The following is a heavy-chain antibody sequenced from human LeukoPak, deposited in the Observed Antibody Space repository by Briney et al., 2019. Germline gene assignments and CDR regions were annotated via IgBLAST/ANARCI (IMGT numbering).Heavy chain of an antibody. J-gene: IGHJ4*02. CDR2: INGGGVNT. V-gene: IGHV3-23*01. Sequence: GGSLRLSCAASGFTFSSYAMSWVRQAPGKGLEWVSTINGGGVNTHYADSVGGRFTISRDNSKNTLFLQMNSLRDEDTAVYYCAKDLYSNYGPADYWGQGDLVTVSS. CDR3: AKDLYSNYGPADY. D-gene: IGHD4-11*01. CDR1: GFTFSSYA.